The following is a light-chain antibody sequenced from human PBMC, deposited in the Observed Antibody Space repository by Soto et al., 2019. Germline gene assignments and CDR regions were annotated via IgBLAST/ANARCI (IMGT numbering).Light chain of an antibody. CDR3: QQGHNWPLT. J-gene: IGKJ5*01. CDR2: VTS. CDR1: QGLSDS. Sequence: DIQMTQSPSSVSASVGDRVTITCGATQGLSDSLAWYQQKPGKAPKLLISVTSRLQSGVPSRFSGSASGTDFTLTIDRLQPEDLATYYCQQGHNWPLTFGRGTRLEIK. V-gene: IGKV1-12*01.